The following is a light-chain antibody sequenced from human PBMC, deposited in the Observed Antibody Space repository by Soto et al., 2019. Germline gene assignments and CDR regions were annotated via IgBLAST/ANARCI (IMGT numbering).Light chain of an antibody. CDR1: SSDVGGYNY. Sequence: QSALTQPPSASGSPGQSVTISCTGTSSDVGGYNYVSWYQQHPGKAPKVMIYDVYKRPSGVPDRFSGSKSGNTASLTVSGLKAVDEADRYCSSYAGSNKVFGTGTKVTVL. CDR2: DVY. V-gene: IGLV2-8*01. J-gene: IGLJ1*01. CDR3: SSYAGSNKV.